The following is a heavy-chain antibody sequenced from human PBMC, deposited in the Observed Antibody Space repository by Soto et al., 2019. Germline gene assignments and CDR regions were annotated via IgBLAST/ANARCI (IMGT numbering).Heavy chain of an antibody. V-gene: IGHV3-66*01. Sequence: GGSLRLSCAASGFTVSSNYMSWVRQAPGKGLEWVSVIYSGGSTYYADSVKGRFTISRDNSKNTLYLQMNSLRAEDTAVYYCARGRVRRLHLGELSPNDAFDIWGQGTMVTVSS. CDR3: ARGRVRRLHLGELSPNDAFDI. CDR2: IYSGGST. D-gene: IGHD3-16*02. CDR1: GFTVSSNY. J-gene: IGHJ3*02.